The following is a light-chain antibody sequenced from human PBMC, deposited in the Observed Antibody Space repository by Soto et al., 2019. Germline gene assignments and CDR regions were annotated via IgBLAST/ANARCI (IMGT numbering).Light chain of an antibody. V-gene: IGKV1-39*01. CDR3: QQSYSTPWT. J-gene: IGKJ1*01. CDR1: QSISSY. Sequence: DIQMTQSPSSLCASVGDRVTITCRASQSISSYLNWYQQKPGKAPKLLIYAASSLQSGVPSRFSGSGSGTDFTLTISSLQPEDFVTYYCQQSYSTPWTFGQGTNVEIK. CDR2: AAS.